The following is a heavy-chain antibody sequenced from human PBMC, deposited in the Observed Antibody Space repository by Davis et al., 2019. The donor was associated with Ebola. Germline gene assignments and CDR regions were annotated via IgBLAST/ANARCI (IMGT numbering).Heavy chain of an antibody. CDR1: GYTFTSYY. Sequence: SVKVSCKASGYTFTSYYMHWVRQAPGQALEWMGWITPFNGNTNYAQKFQDRVTITRDRSMSTAYMELSSLRSEDTAMYYCARSGVGATNAFDIWGQGTMVTVSS. D-gene: IGHD1-26*01. CDR2: ITPFNGNT. J-gene: IGHJ3*02. CDR3: ARSGVGATNAFDI. V-gene: IGHV1-45*02.